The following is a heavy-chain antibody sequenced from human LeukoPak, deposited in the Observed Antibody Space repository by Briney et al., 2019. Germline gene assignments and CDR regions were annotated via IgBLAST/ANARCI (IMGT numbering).Heavy chain of an antibody. Sequence: SVKVSCKASGGTFSSYAISWVRQAPGQGLEWMGGIVPIFGTANYAQKFQGRVTITTDESTSTAYMELSSLRSGDTAVYYCARDAPDTAMPHDAFDIWGQGTMVTVSS. CDR1: GGTFSSYA. J-gene: IGHJ3*02. V-gene: IGHV1-69*05. D-gene: IGHD5-18*01. CDR2: IVPIFGTA. CDR3: ARDAPDTAMPHDAFDI.